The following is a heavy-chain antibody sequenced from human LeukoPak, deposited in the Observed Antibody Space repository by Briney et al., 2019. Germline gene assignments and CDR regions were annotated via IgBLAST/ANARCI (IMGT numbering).Heavy chain of an antibody. CDR1: GFTFSSYA. D-gene: IGHD3-22*01. J-gene: IGHJ4*02. Sequence: GGSLRLSCAASGFTFSSYAMSWVRQGPGKGLEWGSAISGSGGSTYYADSVKGRFTISRDNYKNTLYLQMNSLRAEDTAVYYCAKSPQYYYDSSGLDYWGRGPLVAVSS. CDR2: ISGSGGST. CDR3: AKSPQYYYDSSGLDY. V-gene: IGHV3-23*01.